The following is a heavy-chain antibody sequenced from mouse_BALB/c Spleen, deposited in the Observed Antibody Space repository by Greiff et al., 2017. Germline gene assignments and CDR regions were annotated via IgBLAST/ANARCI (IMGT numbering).Heavy chain of an antibody. D-gene: IGHD4-1*01. J-gene: IGHJ4*01. CDR2: IRNKANGYTT. V-gene: IGHV7-3*02. CDR3: AREGNWEAMDY. Sequence: EVQLVESGGGLVQPGGSLRLSCATSGFTFTDYYMSWVRQPPGKALEWLGFIRNKANGYTTEYSASVKGRFTISRDNSQSILYLQMNTLRAEDSATHYCAREGNWEAMDYWGQGTSETVSS. CDR1: GFTFTDYY.